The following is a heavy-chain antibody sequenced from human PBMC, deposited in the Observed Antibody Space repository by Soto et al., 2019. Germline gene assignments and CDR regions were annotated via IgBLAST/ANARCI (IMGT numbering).Heavy chain of an antibody. V-gene: IGHV3-30*03. J-gene: IGHJ2*01. Sequence: GGSLRLSCGAPGVTFKDYGMHWVRQAPGKGLEWVAVISYDGKQTYYADSVKGRFTISKDKSRRTLFLQMNSLRVDDTAVYYCARDGWGSNWYFDLWGRGTLVTVSS. CDR2: ISYDGKQT. CDR3: ARDGWGSNWYFDL. CDR1: GVTFKDYG. D-gene: IGHD3-16*01.